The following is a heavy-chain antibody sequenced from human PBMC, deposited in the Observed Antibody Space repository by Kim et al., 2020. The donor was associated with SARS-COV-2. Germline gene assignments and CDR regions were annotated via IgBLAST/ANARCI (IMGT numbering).Heavy chain of an antibody. Sequence: NYHPSLKSRVTISVDTSKNQFSLKLSSVTAADTAVYYCAREGIAAAGFDYWGQGTLVTVSS. J-gene: IGHJ4*02. D-gene: IGHD6-13*01. CDR3: AREGIAAAGFDY. V-gene: IGHV4-59*01.